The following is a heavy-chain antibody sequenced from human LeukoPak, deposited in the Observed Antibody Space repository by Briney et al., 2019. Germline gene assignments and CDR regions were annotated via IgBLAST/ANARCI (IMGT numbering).Heavy chain of an antibody. D-gene: IGHD5-24*01. J-gene: IGHJ4*02. CDR1: GFTFSSYS. Sequence: GSLRLSCAASGFTFSSYSMNWVRQAPGKGLEWVSAISGSGGSTYYADSVKGRFTISRDNSKNTLYLQMNSLRAEDTAVYYCAKVEMATIESGNYWGQGTLVTVSS. V-gene: IGHV3-23*01. CDR3: AKVEMATIESGNY. CDR2: ISGSGGST.